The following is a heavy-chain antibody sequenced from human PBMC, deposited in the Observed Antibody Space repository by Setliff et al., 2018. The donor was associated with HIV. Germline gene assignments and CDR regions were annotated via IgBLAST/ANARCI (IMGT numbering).Heavy chain of an antibody. CDR3: AREDYDILNFSRYYFDY. J-gene: IGHJ4*02. D-gene: IGHD3-9*01. Sequence: TSETLSLTCTVSGGSISSYYWSWIRQPAGKGLEWIGRIYTSGSTNYNPSLKSRVTMSVDTSKNQFSLKLSSVTAADTAVYYCAREDYDILNFSRYYFDYWGQGTLVTVSS. CDR2: IYTSGST. V-gene: IGHV4-4*07. CDR1: GGSISSYY.